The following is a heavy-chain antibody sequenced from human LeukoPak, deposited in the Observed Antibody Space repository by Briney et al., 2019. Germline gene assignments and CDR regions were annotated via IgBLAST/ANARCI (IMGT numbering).Heavy chain of an antibody. CDR3: ARARGGYSYGYYFDY. D-gene: IGHD5-18*01. Sequence: SETLSLTCTVSGGSISSGDYYWGWIRQPPGKGLEWIGYIYYSGSTYYNPSLKSRVTISVDTSKNQFSLKLSSVTAADTAVYYCARARGGYSYGYYFDYWGQGTLVTVSS. V-gene: IGHV4-30-4*01. J-gene: IGHJ4*02. CDR1: GGSISSGDYY. CDR2: IYYSGST.